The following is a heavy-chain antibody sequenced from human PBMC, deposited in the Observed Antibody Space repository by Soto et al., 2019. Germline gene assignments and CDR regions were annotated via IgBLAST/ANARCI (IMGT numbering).Heavy chain of an antibody. Sequence: GASVKVSCKASGGTFSSYAISWVRQAPGQGLEWMGGIIPIFGTANYAQKFQGRVTITADESTSTAYMELSSLRSEDTAVYYCARHDCISTSCHYYYYYGMDVWGQGTTVTVSS. D-gene: IGHD2-2*01. CDR3: ARHDCISTSCHYYYYYGMDV. V-gene: IGHV1-69*13. J-gene: IGHJ6*02. CDR1: GGTFSSYA. CDR2: IIPIFGTA.